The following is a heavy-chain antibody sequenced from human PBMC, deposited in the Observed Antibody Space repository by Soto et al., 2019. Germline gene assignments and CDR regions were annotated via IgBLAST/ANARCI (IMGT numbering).Heavy chain of an antibody. CDR1: GGSFSSSSYY. J-gene: IGHJ4*02. Sequence: QLQLQESGPGLVKPSETLSLTCTVSGGSFSSSSYYWGWIRQPPGKGLEWIGSIYYSGSTYYNPSFKSRVTISXXTXKXXFSLKLNPVTAADTAVYYCTRQEGDYDLWSGDFDYWGQGTLVTVSS. V-gene: IGHV4-39*01. CDR2: IYYSGST. CDR3: TRQEGDYDLWSGDFDY. D-gene: IGHD3-3*01.